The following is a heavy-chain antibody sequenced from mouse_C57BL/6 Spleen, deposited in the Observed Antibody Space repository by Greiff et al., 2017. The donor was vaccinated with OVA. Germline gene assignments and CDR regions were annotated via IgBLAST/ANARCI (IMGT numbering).Heavy chain of an antibody. CDR2: IDPNSGCT. Sequence: QVQLQQPGAELVKPGASVKLSCKASGYTFTSYWMHWVKQRPGRGLEWIGRIDPNSGCTKYNEKFKSKATLTVDKPSSTAYMQLSSLTSEEAADYYGADSNYEGNYAMDYWGQGTSVTVSS. D-gene: IGHD2-5*01. CDR1: GYTFTSYW. J-gene: IGHJ4*01. CDR3: ADSNYEGNYAMDY. V-gene: IGHV1-72*01.